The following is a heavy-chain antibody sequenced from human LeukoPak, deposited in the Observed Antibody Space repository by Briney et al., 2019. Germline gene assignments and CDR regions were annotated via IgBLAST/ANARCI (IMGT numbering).Heavy chain of an antibody. V-gene: IGHV3-48*03. CDR1: GLSPSNYE. CDR3: ARGDYYYGEPTRDY. D-gene: IGHD4-17*01. CDR2: IRRSSGTT. J-gene: IGHJ4*02. Sequence: PRGSLRLSCAASGLSPSNYEMYWVRQAPGKGLEWDSYIRRSSGTTYSTDSVKGPFTPSTDAATSSLYLQMNSLRGEDTAVYYCARGDYYYGEPTRDYWGQGTLVTVSS.